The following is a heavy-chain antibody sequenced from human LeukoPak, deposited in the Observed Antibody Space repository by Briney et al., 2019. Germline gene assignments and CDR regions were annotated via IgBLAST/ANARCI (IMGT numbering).Heavy chain of an antibody. J-gene: IGHJ5*02. V-gene: IGHV4-34*01. D-gene: IGHD2-15*01. CDR3: ARGAGRVVVAATRRNWFDP. Sequence: PSETLSLTCAVYGGSFSGYYWSWIRQPPGKGLEWIGEINHSGSTNYNPSLKSRVTISVDTSKNQFSLKLSSVTAADTAVYYCARGAGRVVVAATRRNWFDPWGQGTLVTVSS. CDR2: INHSGST. CDR1: GGSFSGYY.